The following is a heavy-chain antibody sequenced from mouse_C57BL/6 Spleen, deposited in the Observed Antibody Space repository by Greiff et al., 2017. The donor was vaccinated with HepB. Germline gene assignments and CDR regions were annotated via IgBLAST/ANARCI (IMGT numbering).Heavy chain of an antibody. J-gene: IGHJ2*01. V-gene: IGHV5-4*01. CDR3: AREGGSSYVDY. D-gene: IGHD1-1*01. Sequence: EVKLMESGGGLVKPGGSLKLSCAASGFTFSSYAMSWVRQTPEKRLEWVATISDGGSYTYYPDNVKGRFTISRDNAKNNLYLQMSHLKSEDTAMYYCAREGGSSYVDYWGQGTTLTVSS. CDR1: GFTFSSYA. CDR2: ISDGGSYT.